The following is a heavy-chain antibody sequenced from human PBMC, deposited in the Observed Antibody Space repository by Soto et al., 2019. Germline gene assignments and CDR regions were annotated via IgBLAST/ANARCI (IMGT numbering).Heavy chain of an antibody. V-gene: IGHV3-11*05. CDR1: GFTFSDYY. D-gene: IGHD1-26*01. Sequence: QVQLVESGGGLVKPGGSLRLSCAASGFTFSDYYMSWIRQAPGKGLEWVSYISRSSSYTNYADSVNGRFTISRDNAKNSRYLQMNSLRADDTAVYYLAGGGGSYLPDSWGQGTLVTVSS. CDR2: ISRSSSYT. CDR3: AGGGGSYLPDS. J-gene: IGHJ4*02.